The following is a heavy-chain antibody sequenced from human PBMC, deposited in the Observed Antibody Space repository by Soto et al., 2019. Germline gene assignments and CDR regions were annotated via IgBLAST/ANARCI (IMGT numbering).Heavy chain of an antibody. J-gene: IGHJ5*02. CDR3: TRDGS. V-gene: IGHV3-48*01. Sequence: EVQLVESGGGLVQPGGSLRLSGAASGFPFSSYAMNWVRQTPDKGLEWLSYISDSGSTIHYADSVKGRFTISRDNAKNSLYLQMNSLRADDTAVYYCTRDGSWGQGTLVTVSS. D-gene: IGHD5-12*01. CDR1: GFPFSSYA. CDR2: ISDSGSTI.